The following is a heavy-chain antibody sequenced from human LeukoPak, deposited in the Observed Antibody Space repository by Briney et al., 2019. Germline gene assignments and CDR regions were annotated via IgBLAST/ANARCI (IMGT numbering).Heavy chain of an antibody. CDR2: IYYSGST. CDR1: GGSISSSSYY. V-gene: IGHV4-39*01. D-gene: IGHD3-22*01. Sequence: PSETLSLTCTVSGGSISSSSYYWGWIRQPPGKGLEWVGSIYYSGSTYYNPSLKSRVTISVDTSKNQFSLKLSSVTAADTAVYYCASLYYYDSSGYYYNWFDPWGQGTLVTVSS. J-gene: IGHJ5*02. CDR3: ASLYYYDSSGYYYNWFDP.